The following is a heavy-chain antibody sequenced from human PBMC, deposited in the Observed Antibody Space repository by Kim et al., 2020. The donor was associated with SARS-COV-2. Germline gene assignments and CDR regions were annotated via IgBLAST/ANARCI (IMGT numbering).Heavy chain of an antibody. V-gene: IGHV3-30*01. Sequence: KGRFTIARDKAKNTVYLQMNSLRAEDTAIYYCAREGLDLELRNYYYHGMDVWGRGTTVTVSS. J-gene: IGHJ6*02. CDR3: AREGLDLELRNYYYHGMDV. D-gene: IGHD1-7*01.